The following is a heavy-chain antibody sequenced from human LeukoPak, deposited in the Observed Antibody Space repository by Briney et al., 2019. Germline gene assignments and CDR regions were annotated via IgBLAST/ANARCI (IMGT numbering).Heavy chain of an antibody. J-gene: IGHJ3*02. CDR1: GFTVSSNY. Sequence: SGGSLRLSCAASGFTVSSNYMSWVRQATGKGLEWVSILYSGGSTYYAESVKGRFTISRDNSKNTMYLQLNSLRAEDTAVYYCARTYDLSGPSAFDIWGQGTVVTVSS. CDR3: ARTYDLSGPSAFDI. CDR2: LYSGGST. D-gene: IGHD3-22*01. V-gene: IGHV3-66*01.